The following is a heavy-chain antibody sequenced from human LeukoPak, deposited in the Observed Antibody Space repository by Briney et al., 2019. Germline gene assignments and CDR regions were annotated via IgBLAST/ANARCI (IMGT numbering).Heavy chain of an antibody. CDR2: ISSNGGST. J-gene: IGHJ4*02. V-gene: IGHV3-64*01. D-gene: IGHD3-9*01. Sequence: GGSLRLSCAASGFTFSSYAMHWVRQPPGKGLEYVSGISSNGGSTYYANSVKGRFTISRDNSKNTVYLQMGSLRAEDMAVYYCARGNTLTGYSRYWGQGTRVTVSS. CDR1: GFTFSSYA. CDR3: ARGNTLTGYSRY.